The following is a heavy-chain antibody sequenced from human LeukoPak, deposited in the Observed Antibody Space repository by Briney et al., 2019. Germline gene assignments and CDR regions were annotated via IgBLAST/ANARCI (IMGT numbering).Heavy chain of an antibody. CDR3: ARELSAAGRWGAFDI. V-gene: IGHV1-2*02. Sequence: ASVTVSFKASGYTFTCYYMHWVRQAPGQGLEWMGWINPNSGDTNYAQKFQGRVTMTRDTSISTAYMELSRLRSGDTAVYYCARELSAAGRWGAFDIWGQGTTVTVSS. CDR2: INPNSGDT. CDR1: GYTFTCYY. J-gene: IGHJ3*02. D-gene: IGHD6-13*01.